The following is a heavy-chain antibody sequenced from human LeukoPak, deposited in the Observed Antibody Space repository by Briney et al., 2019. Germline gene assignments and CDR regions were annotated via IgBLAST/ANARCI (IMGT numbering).Heavy chain of an antibody. J-gene: IGHJ4*02. CDR2: ISCNRDTI. Sequence: GGSLRLSCAPSGLTFDDYATHWVRHAPGKGLEWGSGISCNRDTIAYADSVKVGFTISRDNAKNISHLQMDSLRAEDTAIYYCAKDDSRYPSFFDYWGQGNLVTVSS. V-gene: IGHV3-9*01. CDR3: AKDDSRYPSFFDY. D-gene: IGHD3-9*01. CDR1: GLTFDDYA.